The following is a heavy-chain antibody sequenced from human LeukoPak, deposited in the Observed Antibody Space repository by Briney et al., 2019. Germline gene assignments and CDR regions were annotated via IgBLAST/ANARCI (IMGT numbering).Heavy chain of an antibody. CDR3: AREGSGYDSFYYYYGMDV. J-gene: IGHJ6*02. V-gene: IGHV1-69*13. D-gene: IGHD3-22*01. Sequence: SVKVSCKASGGTFSSYAISCVRQAPGQGLEWMGGIIPIFGTANYAQKFQGRVTITADESTSTAYMELSSLRSEDTAVYYCAREGSGYDSFYYYYGMDVWGQGTTVTVSS. CDR1: GGTFSSYA. CDR2: IIPIFGTA.